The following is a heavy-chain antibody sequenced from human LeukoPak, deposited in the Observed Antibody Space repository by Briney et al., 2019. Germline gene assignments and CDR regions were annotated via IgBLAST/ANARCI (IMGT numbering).Heavy chain of an antibody. CDR3: AKDLGYDYVWGEGNLYDY. CDR1: GFTFNYYW. CDR2: IKQDGSET. V-gene: IGHV3-7*03. D-gene: IGHD3-16*01. J-gene: IGHJ4*02. Sequence: HPGGSLRPSCAASGFTFNYYWMSWVRQAPGKGLEWVANIKQDGSETYYVDSVKGRFTISRDNAKNSLYLQMHSLRVEDTAEYYCAKDLGYDYVWGEGNLYDYWGQGILVTVSS.